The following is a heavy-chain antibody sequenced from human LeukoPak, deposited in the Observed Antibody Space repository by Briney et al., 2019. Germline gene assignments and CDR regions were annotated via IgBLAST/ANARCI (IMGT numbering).Heavy chain of an antibody. CDR1: GFTFSSHE. V-gene: IGHV3-48*03. D-gene: IGHD3-10*01. Sequence: GGSLRLSCAASGFTFSSHEMNWARQAPGKGLEWISHITTSGSKTYYADSVKGRFTISRDNAKSSLYLQMNSLRAEDTAVYYCGRYLNYWGQGTLVTVSS. J-gene: IGHJ4*02. CDR2: ITTSGSKT. CDR3: GRYLNY.